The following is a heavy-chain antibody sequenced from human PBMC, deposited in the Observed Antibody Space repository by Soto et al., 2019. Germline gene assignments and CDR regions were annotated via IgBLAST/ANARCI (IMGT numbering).Heavy chain of an antibody. Sequence: EVQLVESGGGLVQPGGSLRLSCAASGFTVSSNYMSWVRQAPGKGLEWVSILSSGGTTYYADSLQGRFTISRDNSKNTLYLQMRSLRAEDTSIYYCVGGALAYWGQGTLVTVSS. CDR2: LSSGGTT. D-gene: IGHD3-3*02. J-gene: IGHJ4*02. V-gene: IGHV3-66*01. CDR1: GFTVSSNY. CDR3: VGGALAY.